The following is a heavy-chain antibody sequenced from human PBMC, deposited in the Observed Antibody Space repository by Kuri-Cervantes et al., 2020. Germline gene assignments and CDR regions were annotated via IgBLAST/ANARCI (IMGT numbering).Heavy chain of an antibody. CDR1: GFSFSSYW. CDR3: ARGNFYAMDV. CDR2: IISDGRSA. J-gene: IGHJ6*02. Sequence: GGSLTLSCAVSGFSFSSYWMHWVRQVPWKGLVWVSRIISDGRSATYAVSVRGRFSISRDNATNTLYLHMNSLRAEDTAVYYCARGNFYAMDVWGQGTTVTVSS. V-gene: IGHV3-74*03.